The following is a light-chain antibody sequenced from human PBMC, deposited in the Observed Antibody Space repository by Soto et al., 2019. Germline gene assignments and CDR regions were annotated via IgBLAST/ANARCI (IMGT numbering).Light chain of an antibody. CDR1: QSVSSSY. V-gene: IGKV3-20*01. CDR2: GAS. J-gene: IGKJ3*01. CDR3: QHYGTSAL. Sequence: EIVLTQSPGTLSLSPGERATLSCRASQSVSSSYLACYQQKPGQAPRLLIYGASSSATGIPDRFSGSEAGTDFTLTISRLEPEDLAVYYCQHYGTSALFGPGTKVDIK.